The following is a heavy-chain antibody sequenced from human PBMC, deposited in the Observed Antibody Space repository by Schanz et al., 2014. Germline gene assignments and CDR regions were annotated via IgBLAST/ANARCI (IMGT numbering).Heavy chain of an antibody. CDR2: ISVYTGNT. J-gene: IGHJ4*02. V-gene: IGHV1-18*01. CDR3: ERDRRFFDRDDLYYFDS. D-gene: IGHD3-3*01. CDR1: GYTFTTYA. Sequence: QVQLVQSGAEVKKPGASVKVSCKASGYTFTTYAMSWVRQAPGQGLEWVGWISVYTGNTKYGQKVQGRVTMTADTSANTAYMELRSLRSDDTAVYYCERDRRFFDRDDLYYFDSWGQGTLVTVSS.